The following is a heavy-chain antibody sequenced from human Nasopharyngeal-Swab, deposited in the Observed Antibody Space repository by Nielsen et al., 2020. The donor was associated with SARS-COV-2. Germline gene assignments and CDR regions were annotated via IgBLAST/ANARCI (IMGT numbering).Heavy chain of an antibody. V-gene: IGHV4-31*02. Sequence: IRQPPGKGLEWIGYISYSGSTYYTPSLKSRVTISVDTSKNQFSLKLSSVTAADTAVYYCARGGAARPGFDYWGQGTLVTVSS. CDR3: ARGGAARPGFDY. D-gene: IGHD6-6*01. CDR2: ISYSGST. J-gene: IGHJ4*02.